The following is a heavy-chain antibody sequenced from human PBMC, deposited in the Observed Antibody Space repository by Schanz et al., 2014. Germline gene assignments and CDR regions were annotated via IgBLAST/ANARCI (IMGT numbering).Heavy chain of an antibody. CDR3: AKLGHGDDGRSLGNYYVDV. CDR2: IWHDGGIN. D-gene: IGHD4-17*01. J-gene: IGHJ6*03. Sequence: QVQLVESGGGVVQPGGSLRLSCAASGFSFSSYGMHWVRQAPGKGLEWVAFIWHDGGINYYADSVKGRFTISRDNSKNTLYHQVNSLRGEHTAVYYGAKLGHGDDGRSLGNYYVDVWGQGTPVTVSS. CDR1: GFSFSSYG. V-gene: IGHV3-30*02.